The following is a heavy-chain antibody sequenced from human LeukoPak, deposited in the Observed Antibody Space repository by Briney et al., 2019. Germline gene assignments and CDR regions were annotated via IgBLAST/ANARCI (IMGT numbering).Heavy chain of an antibody. CDR1: GGSISSFY. J-gene: IGHJ3*02. CDR2: ISYSETT. D-gene: IGHD4-23*01. CDR3: ARDRDGGNSAFDI. Sequence: SETLSLTCTVSGGSISSFYWRWIRQPPGKGLEYIGYISYSETTSYNPSLKSRVTISVDTSKNQFSLKLTSVTAADTAVYYCARDRDGGNSAFDIWGQGTMVTVSS. V-gene: IGHV4-59*01.